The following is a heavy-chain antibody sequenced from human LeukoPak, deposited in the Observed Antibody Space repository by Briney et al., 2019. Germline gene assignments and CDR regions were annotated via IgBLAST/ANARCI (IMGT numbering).Heavy chain of an antibody. D-gene: IGHD6-6*01. J-gene: IGHJ4*02. CDR3: ARESIASRGDY. Sequence: PSETLSLTCTVSGGSMSSYYWSWVRQPAGKGLEWIGRIYTSGSTNYSPSLNSRVTMSVDTSKNQFTLHLSSVTAADTAVYYRARESIASRGDYWGQGTLVTVSS. V-gene: IGHV4-4*07. CDR2: IYTSGST. CDR1: GGSMSSYY.